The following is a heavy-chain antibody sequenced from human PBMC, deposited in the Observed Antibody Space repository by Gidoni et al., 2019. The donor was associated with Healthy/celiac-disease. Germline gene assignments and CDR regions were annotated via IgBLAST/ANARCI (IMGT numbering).Heavy chain of an antibody. CDR1: GFTFDDYA. D-gene: IGHD6-13*01. Sequence: EVQLVESGGGLVQPGRSLRLSCAASGFTFDDYAMHWVRQAPGKGLEWVSGISWNSGSIGYADSVKGRFTISRDNAKNSLYLQMNSLRAEDTALYYCAKDIWVGGIAAAGTTFDYWGQGTLVTVSS. CDR2: ISWNSGSI. J-gene: IGHJ4*02. CDR3: AKDIWVGGIAAAGTTFDY. V-gene: IGHV3-9*01.